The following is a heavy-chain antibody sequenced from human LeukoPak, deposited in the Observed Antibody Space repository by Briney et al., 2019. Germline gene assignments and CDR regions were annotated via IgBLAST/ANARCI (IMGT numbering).Heavy chain of an antibody. Sequence: GGSLRLSCAASGFTFDDYAMHWVRQAPGKGLEWVSGISWNSGSIGYADSVKGRFTISRDNAKNSLYLQMNSLRAEDTALYYCAKDPAGYSSGWFLDWGQGTPVTVSS. D-gene: IGHD6-19*01. CDR2: ISWNSGSI. J-gene: IGHJ4*02. CDR1: GFTFDDYA. CDR3: AKDPAGYSSGWFLD. V-gene: IGHV3-9*01.